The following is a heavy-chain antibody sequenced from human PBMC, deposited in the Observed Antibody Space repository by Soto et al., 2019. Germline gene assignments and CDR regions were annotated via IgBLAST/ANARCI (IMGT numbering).Heavy chain of an antibody. CDR3: AKDFGLPWGSGTIGPGYFDY. Sequence: QVQLVQSGAEVKKPGSSVKVSCKASGGTFSSYAISWVRQAPGQGLEWMGGIIPIFGTANYAQKFQGRVTITADKSTSTAYMELSSLRSEDTAVYYCAKDFGLPWGSGTIGPGYFDYWGQGALVTVSS. CDR2: IIPIFGTA. D-gene: IGHD3-10*01. J-gene: IGHJ4*02. CDR1: GGTFSSYA. V-gene: IGHV1-69*06.